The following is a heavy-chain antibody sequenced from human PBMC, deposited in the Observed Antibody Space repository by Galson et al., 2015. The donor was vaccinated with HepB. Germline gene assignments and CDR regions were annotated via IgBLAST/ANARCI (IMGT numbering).Heavy chain of an antibody. J-gene: IGHJ4*02. V-gene: IGHV3-48*03. D-gene: IGHD6-19*01. CDR2: ISSSGSTI. CDR1: GFTFSSYE. Sequence: SLRLSCAASGFTFSSYEMNWVRQAPGKGLEWVSYISSSGSTIYYADSVKGRFTISRDNAKNSLYLQMNSLRAEDTAVYYCARDPAVSSGVFDYWGQGTLVTVSS. CDR3: ARDPAVSSGVFDY.